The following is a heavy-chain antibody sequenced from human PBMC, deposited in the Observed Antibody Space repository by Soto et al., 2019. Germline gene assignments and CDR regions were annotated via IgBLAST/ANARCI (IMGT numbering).Heavy chain of an antibody. CDR3: ATLTKYDILTGFYPC. V-gene: IGHV1-18*01. J-gene: IGHJ4*02. CDR2: ISAYNGNT. D-gene: IGHD3-9*01. Sequence: GASVKVSCKASGYTFTSYGISWVRQAPGQGLEWMGWISAYNGNTNYAQKLQGRVTMTTDTSTSTAYMELRSLRSDDTAVYYCATLTKYDILTGFYPCWGQGTLVTVSS. CDR1: GYTFTSYG.